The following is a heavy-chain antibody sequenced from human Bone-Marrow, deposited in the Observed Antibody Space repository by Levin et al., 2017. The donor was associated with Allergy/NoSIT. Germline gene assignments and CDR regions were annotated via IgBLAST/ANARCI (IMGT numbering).Heavy chain of an antibody. CDR1: GDSISSGGYY. V-gene: IGHV4-31*03. J-gene: IGHJ3*02. CDR2: IYYSGRT. D-gene: IGHD4-17*01. CDR3: ARDYHDYGIDPFDI. Sequence: NASETLSLTCTVSGDSISSGGYYWGWIRQLPGTGLEWIGHIYYSGRTFYNPSLKSRVSISVDTSKNQFSLNLTSVTAADTAVYYCARDYHDYGIDPFDIWGQGTMVTVSS.